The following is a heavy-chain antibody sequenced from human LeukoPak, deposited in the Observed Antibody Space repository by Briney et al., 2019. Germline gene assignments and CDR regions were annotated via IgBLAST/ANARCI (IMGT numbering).Heavy chain of an antibody. V-gene: IGHV1-69*04. Sequence: SVKVSCKASGGTFSSYAVSWVRQAPGQGLEWMGRIIPILGIANYAQKFQGRVTITADKSTSTAYMELSSLRSEDTAVYYCAVDCGGDCLTDYWGQGTLVTVSS. CDR1: GGTFSSYA. D-gene: IGHD2-21*02. CDR3: AVDCGGDCLTDY. J-gene: IGHJ4*02. CDR2: IIPILGIA.